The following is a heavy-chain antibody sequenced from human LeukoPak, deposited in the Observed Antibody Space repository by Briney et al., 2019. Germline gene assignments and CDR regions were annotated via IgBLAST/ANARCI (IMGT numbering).Heavy chain of an antibody. V-gene: IGHV3-74*01. Sequence: GGSLRLSCGASGFTFSSYWMRWVRQAPRKGLVWISRINSDGSSTSYADSVKGRFTISRDNAKNTLYLQMNSLRAEDTAVYYCARSQLLGYCSSTSCRNYYYYGMDVWGQGTTVTVSS. J-gene: IGHJ6*02. CDR1: GFTFSSYW. D-gene: IGHD2-2*01. CDR2: INSDGSST. CDR3: ARSQLLGYCSSTSCRNYYYYGMDV.